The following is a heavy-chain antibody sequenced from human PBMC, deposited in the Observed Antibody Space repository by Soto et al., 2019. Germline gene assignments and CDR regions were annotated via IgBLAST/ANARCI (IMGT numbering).Heavy chain of an antibody. Sequence: GVSLRLSCAASGFSFSTSSMAWVRQPPGKGLEWVSAISPSASDTLYADSVKGRVTISRDNSKNTLFLQMTSLRADDTAVYYCARGYWSFSDDWAQRALVTVSS. J-gene: IGHJ1*01. V-gene: IGHV3-23*01. D-gene: IGHD6-25*01. CDR2: ISPSASDT. CDR1: GFSFSTSS. CDR3: ARGYWSFSDD.